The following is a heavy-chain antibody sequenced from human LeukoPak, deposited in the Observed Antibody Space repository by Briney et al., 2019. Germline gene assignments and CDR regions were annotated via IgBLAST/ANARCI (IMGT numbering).Heavy chain of an antibody. V-gene: IGHV1-58*02. CDR1: GFTFTSSS. CDR2: IVVCSGDT. CDR3: AAGLYHYYVSSGYYP. D-gene: IGHD3-22*01. Sequence: GTSVKVSCKASGFTFTSSSMQWVGQARGQRLAWIGCIVVCSGDTNYAQKFQERVAIPRDMSTRKAYMELNRLTCEHTAVCYCAAGLYHYYVSSGYYPWGQGTLVTVSS. J-gene: IGHJ5*02.